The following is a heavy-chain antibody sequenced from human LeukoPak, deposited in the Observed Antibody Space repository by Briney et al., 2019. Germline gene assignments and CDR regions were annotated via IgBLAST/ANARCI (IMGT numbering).Heavy chain of an antibody. CDR3: ARGDYYDSSGYYYRHFDY. CDR2: ISHSGST. Sequence: SETLSPTCAVYGGSFSGYYWSWIRQPPGKGLEWIGEISHSGSTNYNPSLKSRVTISMDTSKNQFSLKLSSVTAADTAVYYCARGDYYDSSGYYYRHFDYWGQGTLVTVSS. V-gene: IGHV4-34*01. D-gene: IGHD3-22*01. J-gene: IGHJ4*02. CDR1: GGSFSGYY.